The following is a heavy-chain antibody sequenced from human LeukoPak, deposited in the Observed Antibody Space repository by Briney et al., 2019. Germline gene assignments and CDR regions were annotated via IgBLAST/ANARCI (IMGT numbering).Heavy chain of an antibody. J-gene: IGHJ4*02. CDR2: TIPIFGIA. D-gene: IGHD3-9*01. V-gene: IGHV1-69*04. CDR3: AREPPALRYFDWLLLD. CDR1: GGTFSSYA. Sequence: GASVKASCKASGGTFSSYAISWVRQAPGQGLEWMGRTIPIFGIANYAQKFQGRVTITADKSTSTAYMELSSLRSEDTAVYYCAREPPALRYFDWLLLDWGQGTLVTVSS.